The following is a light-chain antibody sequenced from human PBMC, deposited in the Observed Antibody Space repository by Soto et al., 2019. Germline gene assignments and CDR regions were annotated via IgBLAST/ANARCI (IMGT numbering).Light chain of an antibody. Sequence: QSALTQPPSASGSPGQSVTISCTGTGSDVGDFTYVSWHQQHPGKAPKLLLYDFTKRPSGVPDRFSGSKSGNTASLTVSGLQTEDEADYYCSSYTGNNNVLFGAGTKLTVL. CDR2: DFT. CDR3: SSYTGNNNVL. J-gene: IGLJ2*01. CDR1: GSDVGDFTY. V-gene: IGLV2-8*01.